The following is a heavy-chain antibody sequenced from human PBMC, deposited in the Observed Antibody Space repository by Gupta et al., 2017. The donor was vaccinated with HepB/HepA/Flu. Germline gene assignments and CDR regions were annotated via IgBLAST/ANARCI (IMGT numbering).Heavy chain of an antibody. CDR2: IKQDGSEK. CDR3: ARGSGGTTRALDI. V-gene: IGHV3-7*01. CDR1: GFTFRSHW. J-gene: IGHJ3*02. D-gene: IGHD4-23*01. Sequence: EVQLVESGGGLVQPGGSLRLSCAASGFTFRSHWMNWVRQAPGKGLEWVANIKQDGSEKKYVDSVKGRFIISRDNAKDSLYLQMDSLRAEDTAVYYCARGSGGTTRALDIWGQGTMVTVSS.